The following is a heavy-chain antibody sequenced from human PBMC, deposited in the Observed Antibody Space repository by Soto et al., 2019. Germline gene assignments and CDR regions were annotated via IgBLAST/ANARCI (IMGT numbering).Heavy chain of an antibody. J-gene: IGHJ4*02. CDR3: ARLHYYGSGTQYYFDY. CDR1: GVTFTSYS. Sequence: ASVKVSCKASGVTFTSYSMHWVRQASGQRLEWMGWINAGNGNTKYSQKFQGRVTITRDTSASTAYLQWSSLKASDTAMYYCARLHYYGSGTQYYFDYWGQGTLVTVSS. D-gene: IGHD3-10*01. CDR2: INAGNGNT. V-gene: IGHV1-3*01.